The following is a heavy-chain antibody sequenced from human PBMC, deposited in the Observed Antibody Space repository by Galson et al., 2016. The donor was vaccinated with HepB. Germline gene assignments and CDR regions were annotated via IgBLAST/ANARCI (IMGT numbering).Heavy chain of an antibody. V-gene: IGHV1-2*06. D-gene: IGHD5-24*01. CDR3: ARDYPVFIQLVSLAARLDL. Sequence: SVKVSCKASGYTFSDYSIHWLRQAPGEGPEWMGRINPNTGGTNYAQKFQGRVTMTWDTSISTAYMQLTRLRSDDTAVCYCARDYPVFIQLVSLAARLDLWGQGTTVTVSS. CDR2: INPNTGGT. CDR1: GYTFSDYS. J-gene: IGHJ6*02.